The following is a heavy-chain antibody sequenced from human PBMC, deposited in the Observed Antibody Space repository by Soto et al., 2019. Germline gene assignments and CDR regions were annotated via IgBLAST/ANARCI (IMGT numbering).Heavy chain of an antibody. D-gene: IGHD3-16*02. CDR1: GGSISSYY. CDR2: IYYSGST. CDR3: ATMITFGGVIVPIFDY. J-gene: IGHJ4*02. Sequence: SETLSLTCTVSGGSISSYYWSWIRQPPGKGLEWIGYIYYSGSTNYNPSLKSRVTISVDTSKNQFSLKLSSVTAADTAVYYCATMITFGGVIVPIFDYWGQGTLVTVSS. V-gene: IGHV4-59*01.